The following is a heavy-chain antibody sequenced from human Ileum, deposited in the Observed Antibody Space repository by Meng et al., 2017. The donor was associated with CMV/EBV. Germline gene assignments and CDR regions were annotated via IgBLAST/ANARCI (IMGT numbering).Heavy chain of an antibody. D-gene: IGHD3-10*01. CDR1: GLLFSTYA. J-gene: IGHJ4*02. Sequence: SCAASGLLFSTYAIHWVRQAPGKGLEWVGVISSDGSNQYYADSVRGRFTISRDNPRNTLYLQMNSLRPEDTAVYYCARETMVRGPHDYWGQGTLVTVSS. CDR2: ISSDGSNQ. CDR3: ARETMVRGPHDY. V-gene: IGHV3-30*14.